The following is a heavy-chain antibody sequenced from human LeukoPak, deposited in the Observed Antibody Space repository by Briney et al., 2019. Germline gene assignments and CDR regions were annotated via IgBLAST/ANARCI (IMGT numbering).Heavy chain of an antibody. CDR3: ARQTAMGRSGDY. Sequence: GESLKISCKASGYSFTSYWIGWVRQMPGKVLEWMGIIDPSDSDIRYTPSFQGQVTISADKSLSTAYLQWNRLKASDTAIYYCARQTAMGRSGDYWGQGTLVTVSS. V-gene: IGHV5-51*01. J-gene: IGHJ4*02. D-gene: IGHD7-27*01. CDR1: GYSFTSYW. CDR2: IDPSDSDI.